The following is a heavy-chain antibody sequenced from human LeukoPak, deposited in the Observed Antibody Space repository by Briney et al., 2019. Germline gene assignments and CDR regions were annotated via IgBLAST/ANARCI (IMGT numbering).Heavy chain of an antibody. CDR2: IYTSGST. Sequence: SQTLSLTCTVSGGSISSGSYYWSWIRQPAGKGLEWIGRIYTSGSTNYNPSLKSRVTISVDTSKNQFSLKLSSVTAADTAVYYCARGPPYYYYMDVWGKGTTVTVSS. CDR1: GGSISSGSYY. CDR3: ARGPPYYYYMDV. V-gene: IGHV4-61*02. J-gene: IGHJ6*03.